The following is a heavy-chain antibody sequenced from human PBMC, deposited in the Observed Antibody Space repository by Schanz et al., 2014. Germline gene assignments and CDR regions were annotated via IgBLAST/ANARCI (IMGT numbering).Heavy chain of an antibody. J-gene: IGHJ5*02. CDR1: GYTFTSYG. CDR2: VIPILGVT. CDR3: ATLDYADSVS. V-gene: IGHV1-69*02. D-gene: IGHD4-17*01. Sequence: QLQLVQSGAEVKKPGASVKVSCKASGYTFTSYGISWVRQAPGQGLEWMGRVIPILGVTHYAQKFQGRVTITADKSTTTAYMELNSLNSDDTAVYYCATLDYADSVSWGQGTLVTVSS.